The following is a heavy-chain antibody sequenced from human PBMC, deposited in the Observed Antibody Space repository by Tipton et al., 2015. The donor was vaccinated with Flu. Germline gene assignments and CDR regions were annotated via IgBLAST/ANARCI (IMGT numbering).Heavy chain of an antibody. V-gene: IGHV4-59*01. CDR2: IYYSGST. J-gene: IGHJ4*02. D-gene: IGHD6-13*01. Sequence: TLSLTCTVSGGSISCYYWSWIRQPPGKGLEWIGYIYYSGSTNYNPSLKGRVTISVDTSKNQFSLKLSSVTAADTAVYYCARDLGSSGSFDYWGQGTLVTVSS. CDR1: GGSISCYY. CDR3: ARDLGSSGSFDY.